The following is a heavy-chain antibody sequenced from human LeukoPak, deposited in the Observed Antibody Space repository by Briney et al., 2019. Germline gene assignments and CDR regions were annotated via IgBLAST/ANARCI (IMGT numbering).Heavy chain of an antibody. V-gene: IGHV1-46*01. CDR1: GYTFTSYG. J-gene: IGHJ5*02. Sequence: ASVKVSCKASGYTFTSYGINWVRQAPGQGLEWMGIINPSGGSTSYAQKFQGRVTMTRDMSTSTVYMELSSLRSEDTAVYYCARDTLNSYYYDSSGYLASWGQGTLVTVSS. CDR2: INPSGGST. CDR3: ARDTLNSYYYDSSGYLAS. D-gene: IGHD3-22*01.